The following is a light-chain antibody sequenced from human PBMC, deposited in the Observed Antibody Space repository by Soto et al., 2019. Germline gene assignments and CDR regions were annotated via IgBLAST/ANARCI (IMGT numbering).Light chain of an antibody. Sequence: QSVLTQAPSASGTPGQRVAISCSGSSSNIGSSTVNWYQHLPGTAPKLLIYNNNQRPSGVPDRFSGSKSATSASLAISGLQSEDESVYYCATWDDSLNGPVFGGGTKLTVL. CDR2: NNN. CDR1: SSNIGSST. CDR3: ATWDDSLNGPV. V-gene: IGLV1-44*01. J-gene: IGLJ2*01.